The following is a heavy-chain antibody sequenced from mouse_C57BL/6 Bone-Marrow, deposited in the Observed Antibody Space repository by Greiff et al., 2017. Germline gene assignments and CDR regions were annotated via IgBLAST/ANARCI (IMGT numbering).Heavy chain of an antibody. CDR3: SRRVTTGLATKYFDV. Sequence: EVKLQESGAGLVKPGGSLKLSCAASGFTFSSYTLSWVRQTPEQGLQWVADIRGGGGNTYYPDTVKGRFTLTGDNDKNILYMDKSRLRAEDTAWYYGSRRVTTGLATKYFDVWGTGTTVTVSS. J-gene: IGHJ1*03. CDR1: GFTFSSYT. V-gene: IGHV5-9*01. D-gene: IGHD1-1*01. CDR2: IRGGGGNT.